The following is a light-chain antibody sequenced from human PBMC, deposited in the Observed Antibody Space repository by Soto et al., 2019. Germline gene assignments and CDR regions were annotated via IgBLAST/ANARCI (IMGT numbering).Light chain of an antibody. Sequence: EIVLTQSPGTLSFSPAQRATLSSRASQSVSSSYLAWYQQKPGQAPRLLTYGASSRATGIPDRFSGSGSGTDFTLTINRLEPEDFAVYYCEQYDKSITFGGGTKVDIK. CDR3: EQYDKSIT. J-gene: IGKJ4*01. CDR1: QSVSSSY. CDR2: GAS. V-gene: IGKV3-20*01.